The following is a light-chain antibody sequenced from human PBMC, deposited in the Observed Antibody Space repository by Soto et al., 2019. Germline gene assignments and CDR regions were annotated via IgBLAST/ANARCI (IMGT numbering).Light chain of an antibody. V-gene: IGKV3-11*01. J-gene: IGKJ1*01. Sequence: EIVLTQSPVTLSLSPGERGTLSCRASQSVSDYLAWYQQKPGQAPRLLIYEASNMATGIPARFSGSGSATDFTLTISSLAPEDFTVYYCQQRGNWPWTFGQGTKVQIK. CDR2: EAS. CDR1: QSVSDY. CDR3: QQRGNWPWT.